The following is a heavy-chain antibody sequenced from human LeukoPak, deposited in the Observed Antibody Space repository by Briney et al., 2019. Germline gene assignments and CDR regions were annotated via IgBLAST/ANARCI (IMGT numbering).Heavy chain of an antibody. J-gene: IGHJ3*02. Sequence: GASVKVSCKASGYTFTSYYMHWVRQAPGQGLEWMGIINPSGGSTSYAQKFQGRATMTRDTSTSTVYMELSSLRSEDTAVYYCARDLADDAFDIWGQGTMVTVSS. CDR3: ARDLADDAFDI. D-gene: IGHD3-16*01. CDR1: GYTFTSYY. CDR2: INPSGGST. V-gene: IGHV1-46*01.